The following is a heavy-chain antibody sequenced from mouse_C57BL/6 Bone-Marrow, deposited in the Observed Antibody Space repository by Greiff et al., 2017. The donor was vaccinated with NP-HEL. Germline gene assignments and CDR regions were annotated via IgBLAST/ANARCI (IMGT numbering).Heavy chain of an antibody. D-gene: IGHD1-1*01. CDR3: ARGYGSSYVDAMDY. J-gene: IGHJ4*01. V-gene: IGHV1-69*01. CDR1: GYTFTSYW. CDR2: IDPSDSYT. Sequence: QVQLQQPGAELVMPGASVKLSCKASGYTFTSYWMHWVKQRPGQGLEWIGEIDPSDSYTNYNQKFKGKSTLTVDKSSSTAYMQLSSPTSEDSAVYYCARGYGSSYVDAMDYWGQGTSVTVSS.